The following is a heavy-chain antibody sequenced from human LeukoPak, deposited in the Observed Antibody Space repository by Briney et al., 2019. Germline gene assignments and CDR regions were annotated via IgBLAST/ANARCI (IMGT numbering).Heavy chain of an antibody. CDR1: GFTFSDYY. Sequence: GGSLRLSCAASGFTFSDYYMGWVRQAPGKGLEWVAVIWYDGSNKYYADSVKGRFTISRDNSKNTLYLQMNSLRAEDTAVYYCARGIAVECWGQGTLVTVSS. V-gene: IGHV3-33*08. D-gene: IGHD6-19*01. J-gene: IGHJ4*02. CDR2: IWYDGSNK. CDR3: ARGIAVEC.